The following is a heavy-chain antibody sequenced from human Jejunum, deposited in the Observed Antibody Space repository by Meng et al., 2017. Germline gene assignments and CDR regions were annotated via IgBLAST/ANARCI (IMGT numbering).Heavy chain of an antibody. V-gene: IGHV3-48*03. CDR2: ISTSGTTI. CDR1: GFTFSSYE. J-gene: IGHJ4*02. CDR3: ARDKGSGSSDEESGFDY. Sequence: GESLKISCAASGFTFSSYEMNWVRQAPGKGLEWVSYISTSGTTIDYADSVKGRFTISRDNAQNSLFLLMNSLRAEDTAVYFCARDKGSGSSDEESGFDYWGQGTLVTVSS. D-gene: IGHD6-19*01.